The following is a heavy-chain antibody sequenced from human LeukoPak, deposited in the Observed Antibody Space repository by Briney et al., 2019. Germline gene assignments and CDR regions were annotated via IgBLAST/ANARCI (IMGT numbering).Heavy chain of an antibody. Sequence: GSLRLSCAASGITVSSNYMNWVRQAPGKGLEWVSVIFGGGSTYFADSVKGRFTVSRDNSKNTLYLQMNSLRAEDTAVYYCAKGGIVVPTKYYFDCWGHGTLVTVSS. CDR2: IFGGGST. CDR1: GITVSSNY. V-gene: IGHV3-53*01. J-gene: IGHJ4*01. D-gene: IGHD2-2*01. CDR3: AKGGIVVPTKYYFDC.